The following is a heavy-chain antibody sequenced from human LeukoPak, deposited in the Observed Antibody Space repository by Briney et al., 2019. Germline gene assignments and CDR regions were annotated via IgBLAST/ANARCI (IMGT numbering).Heavy chain of an antibody. D-gene: IGHD2-21*01. J-gene: IGHJ6*02. V-gene: IGHV4-39*07. Sequence: PSETLSLTCTVSGDSISSSSYYWGWIRQPPGKGLEWIGKINHTGSTNYNPSLRSRVTISVDTSKNQFSLKLNSVTAADTAVYYCARDAIRLRFNHPDYYYYGMDVWGQGTTVTVSS. CDR1: GDSISSSSYY. CDR2: INHTGST. CDR3: ARDAIRLRFNHPDYYYYGMDV.